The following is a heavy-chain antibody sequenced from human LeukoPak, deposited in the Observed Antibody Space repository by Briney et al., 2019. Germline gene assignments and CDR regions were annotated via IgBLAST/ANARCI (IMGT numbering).Heavy chain of an antibody. CDR1: GFTFSDYW. CDR2: IKEDGSEK. J-gene: IGHJ4*02. V-gene: IGHV3-7*01. Sequence: PGGSLRLSCAASGFTFSDYWMSWVRQAPGKGLEWVANIKEDGSEKYYVDSVKGRFTISRDNAKNSLYPQMNSLRVEDTAVYYCARASRGIAANLCFDYWGQGTLVTVSS. CDR3: ARASRGIAANLCFDY. D-gene: IGHD2-15*01.